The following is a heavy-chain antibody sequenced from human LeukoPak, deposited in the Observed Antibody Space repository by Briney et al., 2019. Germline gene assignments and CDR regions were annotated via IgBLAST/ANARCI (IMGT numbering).Heavy chain of an antibody. V-gene: IGHV4-34*01. Sequence: GSLRLSCAASGFTFKNYGMSWVRQPPGKGLEWIGEINHSGSTNYNPSLKSRVTISVDTSKNQFSLKLSSVTAADTAVYYCARNTPTLYSSGWFDPWGQGALVTVSS. CDR1: GFTFKNYG. CDR2: INHSGST. J-gene: IGHJ5*02. D-gene: IGHD6-19*01. CDR3: ARNTPTLYSSGWFDP.